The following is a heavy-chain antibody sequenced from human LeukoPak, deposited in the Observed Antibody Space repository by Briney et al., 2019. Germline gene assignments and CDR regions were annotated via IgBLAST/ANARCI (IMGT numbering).Heavy chain of an antibody. CDR3: ARTIPYSSSWYYESDFDY. V-gene: IGHV1-2*02. CDR2: INPNSGGT. Sequence: GASVNVSCKASGCTFTGYYMHWVRQAPGQGLGWMGWINPNSGGTNYAQKFQGRVTMTRDTSISTAYMELSRLRSDDTAVYYCARTIPYSSSWYYESDFDYWGQGTQVTVSS. D-gene: IGHD6-13*01. CDR1: GCTFTGYY. J-gene: IGHJ4*02.